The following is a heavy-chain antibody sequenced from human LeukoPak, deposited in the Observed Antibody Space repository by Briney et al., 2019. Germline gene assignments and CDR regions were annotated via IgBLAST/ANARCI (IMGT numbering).Heavy chain of an antibody. CDR1: GYSFTSYW. CDR2: IDPSDSYT. D-gene: IGHD1-26*01. V-gene: IGHV5-10-1*01. Sequence: GESLKISCKGSGYSFTSYWISWVRQMPGKGLEWMGRIDPSDSYTNYSPSFQGHVTISADKSISTAYLQWSSLKASDTAMYYCAIGGIVDQRLDYWGQGTLVTVSS. J-gene: IGHJ4*02. CDR3: AIGGIVDQRLDY.